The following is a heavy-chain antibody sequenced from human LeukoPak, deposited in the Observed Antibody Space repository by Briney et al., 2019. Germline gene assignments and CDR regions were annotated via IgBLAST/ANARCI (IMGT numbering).Heavy chain of an antibody. CDR3: ARSKPTATTHYYYYMDV. J-gene: IGHJ6*03. Sequence: ASVKVSCKASGYTFTSYYMHWVRQAPGQGLEWMGIINPSGGSTSYAQKFQGRVTMTRDMSTSTVYMELSSLRSEDTAVYYCARSKPTATTHYYYYMDVWGKGTTVTVSS. CDR2: INPSGGST. CDR1: GYTFTSYY. V-gene: IGHV1-46*01. D-gene: IGHD4-17*01.